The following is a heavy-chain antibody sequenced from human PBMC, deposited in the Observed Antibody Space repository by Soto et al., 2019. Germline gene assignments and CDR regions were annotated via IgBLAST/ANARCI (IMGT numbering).Heavy chain of an antibody. CDR2: IYYSGRT. D-gene: IGHD4-17*01. J-gene: IGHJ4*02. CDR3: ARNRRYPMTTVTTTGFDY. CDR1: GGSISSGGYY. V-gene: IGHV4-31*03. Sequence: QVQLQESGPGLVKPSQTLSLTCTVSGGSISSGGYYWSWIRQHPGKGLEWIGYIYYSGRTYYNPSLKSRVTISVDTSKNQFSLKLSSVTAADTAVYYCARNRRYPMTTVTTTGFDYWGQGTLVTVSS.